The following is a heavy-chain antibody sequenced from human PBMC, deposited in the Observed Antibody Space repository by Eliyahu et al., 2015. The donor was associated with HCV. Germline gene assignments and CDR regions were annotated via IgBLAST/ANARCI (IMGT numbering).Heavy chain of an antibody. Sequence: QVQLQQWGAGLLKPSETLSLTCAVYGGSFSGYYWSWIRQPPGKGXEWIGEINHSGSTNYNPSLKSRVTISVDTSKNQFSLKLSSVTAADTAVYYCARVRGTTTKRDYYGMDVWGQGTTVTVSS. J-gene: IGHJ6*02. CDR2: INHSGST. V-gene: IGHV4-34*01. CDR3: ARVRGTTTKRDYYGMDV. D-gene: IGHD4-11*01. CDR1: GGSFSGYY.